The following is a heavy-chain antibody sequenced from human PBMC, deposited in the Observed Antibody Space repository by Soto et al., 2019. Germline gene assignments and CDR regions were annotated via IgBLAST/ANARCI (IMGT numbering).Heavy chain of an antibody. Sequence: QLQLQESGSGLVKPSQTLSLTCAVSGGCISSSGYSWRWIRQRPGKGLEWIGYIYHSGSTYYNPSLKSRVTISVDRSKNQFSLKLSSVTAADTAVYYCARGQVVAAQHWGQGTLVTVSS. CDR1: GGCISSSGYS. CDR3: ARGQVVAAQH. J-gene: IGHJ4*02. V-gene: IGHV4-30-2*01. D-gene: IGHD2-15*01. CDR2: IYHSGST.